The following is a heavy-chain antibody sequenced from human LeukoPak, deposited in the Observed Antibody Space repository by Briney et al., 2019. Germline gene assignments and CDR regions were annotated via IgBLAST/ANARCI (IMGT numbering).Heavy chain of an antibody. V-gene: IGHV3-23*01. D-gene: IGHD6-19*01. CDR3: AKDSLAGIGGCFNP. Sequence: GGSLRLSCAVSGFPFSSYARSLVRQAPGKGLEWVSATRGDGGSAFYADSVQGRFTISRDNSKNTLYLQMNSLRAEDTAIYYCAKDSLAGIGGCFNPWGQGTLVTVSS. CDR1: GFPFSSYA. J-gene: IGHJ5*02. CDR2: TRGDGGSA.